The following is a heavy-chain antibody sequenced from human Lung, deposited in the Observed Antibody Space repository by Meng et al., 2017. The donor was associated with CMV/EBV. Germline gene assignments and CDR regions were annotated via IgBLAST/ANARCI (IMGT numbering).Heavy chain of an antibody. J-gene: IGHJ5*02. V-gene: IGHV4-31*03. D-gene: IGHD3-10*01. Sequence: QGQLQEPGPGLGKPSQTLSLTCTGSGGSISSGGYYWSWIRQHPGKGLEWIGYIHSSGSTYYNPSLRSRLTISVDTSKNQFSLKLSSVTAADTAVYYCARASYGSGSPLGESWFDPWGQGTLVTVSS. CDR3: ARASYGSGSPLGESWFDP. CDR1: GGSISSGGYY. CDR2: IHSSGST.